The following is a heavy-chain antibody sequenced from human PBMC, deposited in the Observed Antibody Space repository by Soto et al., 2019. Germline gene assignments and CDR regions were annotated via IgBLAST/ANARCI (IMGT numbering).Heavy chain of an antibody. Sequence: GASVKVSCKASGYTFSTHAMHWVRQAPGQSLEWMGWINGGAGQTKQSHRFQDRISITRDTSASTAYMELSSLRSEDTAVYYCARGKGMEENYYYYGLDIWGQGSTVTVSS. CDR2: INGGAGQT. J-gene: IGHJ6*02. D-gene: IGHD1-1*01. CDR1: GYTFSTHA. CDR3: ARGKGMEENYYYYGLDI. V-gene: IGHV1-3*01.